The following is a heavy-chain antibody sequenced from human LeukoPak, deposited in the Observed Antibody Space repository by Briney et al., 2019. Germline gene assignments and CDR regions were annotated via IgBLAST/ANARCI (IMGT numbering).Heavy chain of an antibody. J-gene: IGHJ3*02. D-gene: IGHD1-7*01. Sequence: PSQTLSLTCTVSGGSISSGDYYWSWIRQPPGKGLEWIGYIYHGGRTYYNPSLKSRVTISVDRSKNQLSLNLTSVTAADTAVFYCAKARELLFGPDAFDIWGQGTTVTVSS. V-gene: IGHV4-30-2*01. CDR3: AKARELLFGPDAFDI. CDR2: IYHGGRT. CDR1: GGSISSGDYY.